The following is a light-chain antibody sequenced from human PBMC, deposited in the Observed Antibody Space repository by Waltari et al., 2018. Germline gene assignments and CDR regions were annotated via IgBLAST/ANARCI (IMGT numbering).Light chain of an antibody. V-gene: IGKV1-39*01. CDR3: QQSYGAPYT. Sequence: CLASQNISTYLNWYQQKPGKDPELLIYAASNLQSGVPSRISGSGAGTDFTLTISSQQPEGIATFYCQQSYGAPYTFGQGTKLEI. CDR1: QNISTY. J-gene: IGKJ2*01. CDR2: AAS.